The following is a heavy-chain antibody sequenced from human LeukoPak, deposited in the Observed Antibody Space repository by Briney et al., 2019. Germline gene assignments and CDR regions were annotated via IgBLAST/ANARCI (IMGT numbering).Heavy chain of an antibody. CDR3: AKDSYSKGDY. J-gene: IGHJ4*02. D-gene: IGHD6-13*01. CDR2: IWYDGSNK. CDR1: GFTFSNYA. Sequence: GGSLRLSCAASGFTFSNYAMHWVRQAPGKGLEWVAVIWYDGSNKFYADSAKGRFTISRDNAKNSLYLQMNSLRAEDTAVYYCAKDSYSKGDYWGQGVLVTVSS. V-gene: IGHV3-33*06.